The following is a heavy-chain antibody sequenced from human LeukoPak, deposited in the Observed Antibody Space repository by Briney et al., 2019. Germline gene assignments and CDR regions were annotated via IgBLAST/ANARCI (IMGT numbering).Heavy chain of an antibody. Sequence: GGSLRLSCAASGFTFSSYAMSWVRQAPGKGLEWVSSISGSGASTYYADSVKGRFTISRDNSKNTLYLQMNSLRAEDTAVYYCASSSPRELLWFGELKDYWGQGTLVTVSS. J-gene: IGHJ4*02. D-gene: IGHD3-10*01. CDR2: ISGSGAST. CDR3: ASSSPRELLWFGELKDY. CDR1: GFTFSSYA. V-gene: IGHV3-23*01.